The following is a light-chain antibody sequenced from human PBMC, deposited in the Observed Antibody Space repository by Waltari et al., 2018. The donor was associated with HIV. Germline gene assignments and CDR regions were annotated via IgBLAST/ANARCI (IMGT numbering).Light chain of an antibody. CDR1: SSDVGGYAY. Sequence: QSALTQPASVSGSPGQSITISCTGTSSDVGGYAYVSWYHQHPGKAPKLIIYEVSYRPSGSSHRFSASKSGNTASLTISGLQAEDEADYYCSSYTSSNTLVFGGGTKLTVL. CDR3: SSYTSSNTLV. J-gene: IGLJ3*02. V-gene: IGLV2-14*03. CDR2: EVS.